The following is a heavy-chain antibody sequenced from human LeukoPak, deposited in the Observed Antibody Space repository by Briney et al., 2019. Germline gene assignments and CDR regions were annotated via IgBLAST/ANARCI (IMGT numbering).Heavy chain of an antibody. Sequence: GGSLRLSCAVSGLIFETYGMHWVRQAPGRGLEWVANIDQSGGRNNYVDSVKGRFTISRDNAKNSLFLEMSSLRADDTAVYFCARDVEGGTFDIWGQGTTVTVSS. V-gene: IGHV3-7*05. D-gene: IGHD3-16*01. CDR2: IDQSGGRN. J-gene: IGHJ3*02. CDR1: GLIFETYG. CDR3: ARDVEGGTFDI.